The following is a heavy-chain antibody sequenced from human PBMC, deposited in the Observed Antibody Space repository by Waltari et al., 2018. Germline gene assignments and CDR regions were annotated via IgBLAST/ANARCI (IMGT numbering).Heavy chain of an antibody. V-gene: IGHV3-23*01. CDR2: ISGSGGST. D-gene: IGHD3-22*01. CDR3: AKSEGNYYDSSGYYQY. Sequence: EVQLLESGGGLVQPGGSLRLSCAASGFTFSSYAMSWVRQAPGKGLEWVSAISGSGGSTYYADSVKGRFTISRDNSKNTLYLQMNSLRAEDTAVYYCAKSEGNYYDSSGYYQYWGQGTLVTVSS. J-gene: IGHJ4*02. CDR1: GFTFSSYA.